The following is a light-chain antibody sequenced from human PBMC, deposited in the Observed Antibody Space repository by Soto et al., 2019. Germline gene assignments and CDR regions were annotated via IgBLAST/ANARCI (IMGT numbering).Light chain of an antibody. Sequence: QSVLTQPPSASGSPGQSVTISCTGTSSDVGGYNYVSWYQQHPGKAPKLMIYEVTKRPSGVPDRFSGSKSGNTASLTVSGLQAEDEGDFDCRSYAGSNNFVVFGGGTELTVL. V-gene: IGLV2-8*01. CDR3: RSYAGSNNFVV. CDR1: SSDVGGYNY. J-gene: IGLJ2*01. CDR2: EVT.